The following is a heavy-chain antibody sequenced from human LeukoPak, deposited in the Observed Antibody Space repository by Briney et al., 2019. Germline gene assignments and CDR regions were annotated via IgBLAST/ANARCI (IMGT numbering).Heavy chain of an antibody. J-gene: IGHJ4*02. Sequence: GGSLRLSCAASGFTFSSYSMKWVRQAPGKGLEWVSSISISSSSTYYADSLKGRFTISRDNSKNTLHLQMDSLRDEDTAVYYCAKISLVTSQFDYWGQGTLVTVSS. V-gene: IGHV3-21*04. CDR1: GFTFSSYS. CDR3: AKISLVTSQFDY. D-gene: IGHD4-11*01. CDR2: ISISSSST.